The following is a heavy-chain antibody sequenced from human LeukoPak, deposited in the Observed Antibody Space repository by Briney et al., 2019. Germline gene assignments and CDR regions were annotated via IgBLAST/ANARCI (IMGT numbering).Heavy chain of an antibody. Sequence: PSETLSLTCAVYGGSFSGYYWSWIRQPPGKGLEWIGEINHSGSTNYNPSLKSRVTISVDTSKNQFSLKLSSVTAADTAVYYCAREKVYYYDSSGYSEGFDYWGQGTLVTVSS. CDR2: INHSGST. V-gene: IGHV4-34*01. CDR1: GGSFSGYY. J-gene: IGHJ4*02. D-gene: IGHD3-22*01. CDR3: AREKVYYYDSSGYSEGFDY.